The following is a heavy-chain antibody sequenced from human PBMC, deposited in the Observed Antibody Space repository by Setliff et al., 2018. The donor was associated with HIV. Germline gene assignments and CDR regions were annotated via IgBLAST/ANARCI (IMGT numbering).Heavy chain of an antibody. CDR3: TTGGANSCKF. V-gene: IGHV3-15*01. J-gene: IGHJ4*02. CDR2: IKSKTDGETT. CDR1: GFIFGNAW. D-gene: IGHD1-1*01. Sequence: KPGGSLRLSCAGTGFIFGNAWMSWVRQAPGKGPEWVGRIKSKTDGETTDYGAPVKGRFTISRDDSRNTLFLRINSLKIEDTAMYHRTTGGANSCKFWGQGTLVTVSS.